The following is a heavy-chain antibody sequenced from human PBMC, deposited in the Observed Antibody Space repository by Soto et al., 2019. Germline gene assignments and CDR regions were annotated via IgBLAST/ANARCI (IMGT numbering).Heavy chain of an antibody. V-gene: IGHV4-4*02. CDR3: ARSLLSGSYAYYYGMDV. J-gene: IGHJ6*02. CDR2: IYHSGST. Sequence: NPAETLSLNCAVSGGSISSSNWWSCVGQPPGKGLEWIGEIYHSGSTNYNPSLKSRVTISVDKSKNQFSLKLSSVTAADTAVYYCARSLLSGSYAYYYGMDVWGQGTTVTVSS. D-gene: IGHD1-26*01. CDR1: GGSISSSNW.